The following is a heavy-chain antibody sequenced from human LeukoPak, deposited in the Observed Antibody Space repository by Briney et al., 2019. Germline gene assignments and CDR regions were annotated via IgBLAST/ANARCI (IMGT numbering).Heavy chain of an antibody. CDR1: GGSISSYY. V-gene: IGHV4-59*01. CDR3: ARGLPNDDAFDI. CDR2: IYYSGST. Sequence: NPSETLSLTCTVSGGSISSYYWSWIRQPPGKGLEWIGYIYYSGSTNYNPPRKSRVTISVDTSKNQFPLKLSSVTAADTAVYYCARGLPNDDAFDIWGQGTMVTVSS. D-gene: IGHD2-2*01. J-gene: IGHJ3*02.